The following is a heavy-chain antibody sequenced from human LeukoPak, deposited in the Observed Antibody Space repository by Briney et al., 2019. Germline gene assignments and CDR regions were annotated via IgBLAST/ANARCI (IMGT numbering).Heavy chain of an antibody. CDR1: GFTFSSYA. D-gene: IGHD3-10*01. J-gene: IGHJ4*02. Sequence: GGSLRLSCAASGFTFSSYAMHWVRQAPGKGLGWVAIIWSDGTNKYYADSVKGRFTISRDNSKNTLYLRMNSLRAEDTAIYYCAREDYAGRWSFDHWGQGTLVTVSS. V-gene: IGHV3-33*08. CDR3: AREDYAGRWSFDH. CDR2: IWSDGTNK.